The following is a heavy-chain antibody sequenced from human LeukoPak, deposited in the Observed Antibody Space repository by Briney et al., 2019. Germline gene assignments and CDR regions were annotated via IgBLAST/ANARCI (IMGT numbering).Heavy chain of an antibody. CDR3: ARVHCGGDCYSDRGWFDP. D-gene: IGHD2-21*02. CDR2: IYTSGST. J-gene: IGHJ5*02. Sequence: PSETLSLTCTVSGGSISSGSYYWSWIRQPAGKGLEWIGRIYTSGSTNYNPSLKSRVTISVDTSKNQFSLRLSSVTAADTAVYYCARVHCGGDCYSDRGWFDPWGQGTLVTVSS. V-gene: IGHV4-61*02. CDR1: GGSISSGSYY.